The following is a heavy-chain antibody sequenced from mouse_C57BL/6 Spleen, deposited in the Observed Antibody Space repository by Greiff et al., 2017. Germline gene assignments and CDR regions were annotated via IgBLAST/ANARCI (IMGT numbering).Heavy chain of an antibody. D-gene: IGHD1-1*01. Sequence: QVQLQQPGAELVKPGASVKLSCKASGYTFTSYWMQWVKQRPGQGLEWIGEIDPSDSYTNYNLKFKGKATLTVDTSSSTAYMQLSSLTSEDSAVYYCARLGGSSDYWGQGTTLTVSS. CDR3: ARLGGSSDY. CDR2: IDPSDSYT. CDR1: GYTFTSYW. V-gene: IGHV1-50*01. J-gene: IGHJ2*01.